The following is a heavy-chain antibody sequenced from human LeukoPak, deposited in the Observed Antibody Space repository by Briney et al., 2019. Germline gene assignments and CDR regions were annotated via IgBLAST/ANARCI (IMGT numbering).Heavy chain of an antibody. V-gene: IGHV1-46*01. CDR1: GYTYTNHY. D-gene: IGHD6-19*01. CDR2: INPSGGST. J-gene: IGHJ4*02. CDR3: ARQGGYSSAIGMGY. Sequence: ASVKVSCKASGYTYTNHYMYWVRQAPGQGLEWMGIINPSGGSTSYAQKFQGRVAMTRDTSTRTVYMEVSSLRSEDTAVYYCARQGGYSSAIGMGYWGQGTLVTVSS.